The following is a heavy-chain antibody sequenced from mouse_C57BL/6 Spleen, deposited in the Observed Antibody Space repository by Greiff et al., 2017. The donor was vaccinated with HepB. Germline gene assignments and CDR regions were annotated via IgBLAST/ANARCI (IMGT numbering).Heavy chain of an antibody. Sequence: VHVKQSGAELVRPGASVKLSCTASGFNIKDDYMHWVKQRPEQGLEWIGWIDPENGDTEYASKFQGKATITADTSSNTAYLQLSSLTSEDTAVYYCTTITTRDYWGQGTTLTVSS. CDR3: TTITTRDY. D-gene: IGHD1-3*01. CDR1: GFNIKDDY. J-gene: IGHJ2*01. CDR2: IDPENGDT. V-gene: IGHV14-4*01.